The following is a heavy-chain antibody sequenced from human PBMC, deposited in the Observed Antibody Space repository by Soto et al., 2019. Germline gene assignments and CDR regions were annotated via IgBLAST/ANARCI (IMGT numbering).Heavy chain of an antibody. CDR1: GYTFTSYG. Sequence: ASVKVSCKASGYTFTSYGISWVRQAPGQGLEWMGWISAYNGNTNYAQKLQGRVTMTTDTSTSTAYMELRSLRSDDTAVYYCARDAISMVRGTNNWFDPWGQGTLVTVSS. CDR3: ARDAISMVRGTNNWFDP. CDR2: ISAYNGNT. V-gene: IGHV1-18*01. J-gene: IGHJ5*02. D-gene: IGHD3-10*01.